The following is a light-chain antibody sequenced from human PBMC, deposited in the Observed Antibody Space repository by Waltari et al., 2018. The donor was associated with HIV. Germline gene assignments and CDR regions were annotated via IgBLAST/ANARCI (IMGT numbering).Light chain of an antibody. J-gene: IGLJ2*01. CDR2: EVT. V-gene: IGLV2-8*01. CDR3: SSFADRDGFYVL. CDR1: NSDIGSLDY. Sequence: QSALTQPPSASASPGQSVTLPCTGSNSDIGSLDYVSRYQLHPGKAPKLVISEVTKRPSGVSDRFSGSKSVNTAFLTVSGLQEEDEADYYCSSFADRDGFYVLFGGGTRLTVL.